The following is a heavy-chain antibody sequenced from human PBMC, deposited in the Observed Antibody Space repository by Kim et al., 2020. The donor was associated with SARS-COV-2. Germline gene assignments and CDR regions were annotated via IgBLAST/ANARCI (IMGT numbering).Heavy chain of an antibody. CDR3: ARDPRRSDILTGQAFDI. Sequence: SETLSLTCTVSGGSISSGSYYWSWIRQPAGKGLEWIGRIYTSGSTNYNPSLKSRVTISVDTSKNQFSLKLSSVTAADTAVYYCARDPRRSDILTGQAFDIWGQGTMVTVSS. J-gene: IGHJ3*02. V-gene: IGHV4-61*02. D-gene: IGHD3-9*01. CDR2: IYTSGST. CDR1: GGSISSGSYY.